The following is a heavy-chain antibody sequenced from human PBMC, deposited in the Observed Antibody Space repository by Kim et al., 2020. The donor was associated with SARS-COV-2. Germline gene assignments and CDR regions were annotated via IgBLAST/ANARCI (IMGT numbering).Heavy chain of an antibody. D-gene: IGHD3-3*01. V-gene: IGHV4-34*01. CDR2: INHSGST. J-gene: IGHJ6*01. CDR3: ARRNSITIFGVVIQPYYY. Sequence: SETLSLTCAVYGGSFSGYYWSWIRQPPGKGLEWIGEINHSGSTNYNPSLKSRVTISVDTSKNQFSLKLSSVTAADTAVYYCARRNSITIFGVVIQPYYY. CDR1: GGSFSGYY.